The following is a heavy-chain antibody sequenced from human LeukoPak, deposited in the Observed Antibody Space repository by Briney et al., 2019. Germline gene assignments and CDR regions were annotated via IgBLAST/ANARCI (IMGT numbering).Heavy chain of an antibody. CDR2: IIPIFGTA. Sequence: SVKVSCKASGGTFSSYAISWVRQAPGQGLEWMGGIIPIFGTANYAQKFQGRVTITTDESTSTAYMELSSLRSEDTAVYYCASWDGEPYSSSSEVGYWGQGTLVTVSS. J-gene: IGHJ4*02. V-gene: IGHV1-69*05. D-gene: IGHD6-6*01. CDR1: GGTFSSYA. CDR3: ASWDGEPYSSSSEVGY.